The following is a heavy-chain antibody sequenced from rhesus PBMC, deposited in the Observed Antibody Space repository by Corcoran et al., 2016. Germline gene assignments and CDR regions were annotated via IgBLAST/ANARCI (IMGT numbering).Heavy chain of an antibody. V-gene: IGHV5-20*01. CDR3: AKGMGLAAAGPLDY. CDR2: IDPSDSES. J-gene: IGHJ4*01. Sequence: EVQLVQSGAEVKRPGESLKISCRTSGYSFTSYWLSWVRQMPGKGLEWMGAIDPSDSESRYDPSFQGQVPISAYKSITTAYLQWSRLKASDTATYYCAKGMGLAAAGPLDYWGQGVLVTVSS. D-gene: IGHD6-25*01. CDR1: GYSFTSYW.